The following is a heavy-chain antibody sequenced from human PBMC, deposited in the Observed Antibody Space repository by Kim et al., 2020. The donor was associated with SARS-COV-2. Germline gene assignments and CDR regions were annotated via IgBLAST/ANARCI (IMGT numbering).Heavy chain of an antibody. CDR3: ASWDCSSTSCSGAFDI. J-gene: IGHJ3*02. V-gene: IGHV3-30*07. Sequence: SGKGRFPISRDNSKNTLYLQMNSLRAEDTAVYYCASWDCSSTSCSGAFDIWGQGTMVTVSS. D-gene: IGHD2-2*01.